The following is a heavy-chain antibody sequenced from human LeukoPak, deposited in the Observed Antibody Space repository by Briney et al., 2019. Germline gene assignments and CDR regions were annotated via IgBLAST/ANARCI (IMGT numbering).Heavy chain of an antibody. D-gene: IGHD1-26*01. CDR1: GYTFISYQ. Sequence: GASVKVSCKASGYTFISYQMHWVRQAPGQGLEWMGIINPTGGSTSHAQKFQGRVTMTRDTSTSTVYMELSSLRSEDTAVYYCARGSGSYVGVYYYGMDVWGQGTTVTVSS. CDR3: ARGSGSYVGVYYYGMDV. J-gene: IGHJ6*02. CDR2: INPTGGST. V-gene: IGHV1-46*01.